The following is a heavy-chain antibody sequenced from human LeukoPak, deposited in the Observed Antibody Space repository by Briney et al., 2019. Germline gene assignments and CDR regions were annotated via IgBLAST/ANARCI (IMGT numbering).Heavy chain of an antibody. J-gene: IGHJ4*02. CDR1: GFTFSSYE. D-gene: IGHD3-22*01. V-gene: IGHV3-48*03. Sequence: GGSLRLSCAASGFTFSSYEMNWVRQAPGKGLEWVSYISSSGSTIYYADSVKGRFTISRDNAKNSLYLQTNSLRAEDTAVYYCARGDSYYDSSGYRDYWGQGTLVTVSS. CDR3: ARGDSYYDSSGYRDY. CDR2: ISSSGSTI.